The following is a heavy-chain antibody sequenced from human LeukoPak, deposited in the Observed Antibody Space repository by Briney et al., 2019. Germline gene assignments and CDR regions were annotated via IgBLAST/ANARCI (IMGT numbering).Heavy chain of an antibody. CDR3: ARGHHIYRPMPYNY. D-gene: IGHD4-11*01. CDR2: INHSGST. V-gene: IGHV4-34*01. J-gene: IGHJ4*02. Sequence: PSETLSLTCAVYGGSFSGYYWSWIRQPPGKGLEWIGEINHSGSTNYNPSLKSRVTISVDTSKNQFSLKLSSVTAADTAVYYCARGHHIYRPMPYNYWGQGTLVTVSS. CDR1: GGSFSGYY.